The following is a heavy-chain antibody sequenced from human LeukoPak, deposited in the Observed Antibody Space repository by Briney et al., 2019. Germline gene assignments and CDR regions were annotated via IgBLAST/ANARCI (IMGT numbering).Heavy chain of an antibody. CDR2: IIPRLGTT. Sequence: SVKVSCKASGGTFNSYAINWVRQAPGQGLEWMGGIIPRLGTTKYIEKFQGRITITTDESTTTAYMELASLRSEDTAVYYCAADGTDWGQGTLITVS. J-gene: IGHJ4*02. CDR1: GGTFNSYA. V-gene: IGHV1-69*05. CDR3: AADGTD.